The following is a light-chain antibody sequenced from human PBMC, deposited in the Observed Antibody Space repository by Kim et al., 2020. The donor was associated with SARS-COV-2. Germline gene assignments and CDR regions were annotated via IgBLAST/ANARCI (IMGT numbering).Light chain of an antibody. J-gene: IGKJ4*01. V-gene: IGKV3-11*01. CDR2: DAS. CDR1: QSVSSY. CDR3: QQRSNWPLT. Sequence: LSPGERATRSCRASQSVSSYLAWYPQKPGQAPRLLIYDASNRATGIPARFSGSGSGTDFTLTISSLEPEDFAVYYCQQRSNWPLTFGGGTKVDIK.